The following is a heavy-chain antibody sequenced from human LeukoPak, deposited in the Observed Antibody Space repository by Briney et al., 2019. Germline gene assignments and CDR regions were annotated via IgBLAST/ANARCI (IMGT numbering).Heavy chain of an antibody. CDR2: IYHSGST. CDR3: ARQGIEYSSSF. CDR1: GYSISSGYY. D-gene: IGHD6-6*01. J-gene: IGHJ4*02. V-gene: IGHV4-38-2*01. Sequence: TSETLSLTCAVSGYSISSGYYWGWIRQPPGKGLEWIGSIYHSGSTYYNPSLKSRVTISVGTSKNQFSLKLSSVTAADTAVYYCARQGIEYSSSFWGQGTLVTVSS.